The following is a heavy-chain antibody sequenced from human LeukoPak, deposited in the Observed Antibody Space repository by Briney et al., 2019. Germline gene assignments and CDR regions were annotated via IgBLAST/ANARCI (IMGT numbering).Heavy chain of an antibody. D-gene: IGHD4-17*01. V-gene: IGHV1-24*01. CDR1: GYTLTELS. CDR3: ATGKMTTVTTYSDY. Sequence: ASVKVSCKVSGYTLTELSMHWVRQAPGKGLEWMGGFDPEDGETIYAQKFQGRVTMTEDTSTDTAYMELSSLRSEDTAVYYCATGKMTTVTTYSDYWGQGTLVTVSS. J-gene: IGHJ4*02. CDR2: FDPEDGET.